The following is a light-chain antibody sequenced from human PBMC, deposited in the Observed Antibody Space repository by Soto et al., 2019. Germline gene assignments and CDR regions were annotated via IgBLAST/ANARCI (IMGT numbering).Light chain of an antibody. CDR3: QQYGSSPT. Sequence: GLSQSPGTLSLSPGERATLSCRASQSVISNYLAWYQKKPGQAPRLLIYGASSRATGIPDRFSGSASGTDFTLTISRLEPEDFAVYYCQQYGSSPTFGQGTRLEIK. J-gene: IGKJ5*01. V-gene: IGKV3-20*01. CDR2: GAS. CDR1: QSVISNY.